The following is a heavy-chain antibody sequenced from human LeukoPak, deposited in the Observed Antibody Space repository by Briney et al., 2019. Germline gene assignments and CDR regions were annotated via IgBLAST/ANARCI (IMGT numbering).Heavy chain of an antibody. J-gene: IGHJ4*02. CDR1: GFTFSSYS. V-gene: IGHV3-21*04. Sequence: GGSLRLSCAASGFTFSSYSMNWVRQAPGKGLEWVSSISSSSSYIYYADSVKGRFTISRDNAKNSLYLQMNSLRAEDTALYYCAKALWSLSPYYFDYWGQGTLVTVSS. CDR2: ISSSSSYI. D-gene: IGHD3-10*01. CDR3: AKALWSLSPYYFDY.